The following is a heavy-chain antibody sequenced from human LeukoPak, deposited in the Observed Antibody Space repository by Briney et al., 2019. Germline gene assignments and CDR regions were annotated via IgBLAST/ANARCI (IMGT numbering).Heavy chain of an antibody. CDR3: ARGIVVVPAAMRRWFDP. Sequence: SETLSLTCTVSGGSISSYYWSWIRQPAGKGLEWIGRIYTSGSTNYNPSLKSRVTMSVDTSKNQFSLKLSSVTAADTAVYYCARGIVVVPAAMRRWFDPWGQGTLVTVSS. CDR1: GGSISSYY. CDR2: IYTSGST. D-gene: IGHD2-2*01. J-gene: IGHJ5*02. V-gene: IGHV4-4*07.